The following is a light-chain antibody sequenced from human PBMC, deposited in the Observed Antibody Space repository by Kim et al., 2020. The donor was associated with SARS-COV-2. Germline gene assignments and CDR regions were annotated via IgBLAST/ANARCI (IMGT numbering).Light chain of an antibody. CDR2: SNN. V-gene: IGLV1-44*01. Sequence: GQRVTMSCSGSNSNIGSNTVNWYQQLPGTAPKLLIYSNNQRPSGVPDRFSGSKSGTSASLAISGLQSEDESDYYCAAWDDSLNSVVFGGGTQLTVL. CDR3: AAWDDSLNSVV. J-gene: IGLJ2*01. CDR1: NSNIGSNT.